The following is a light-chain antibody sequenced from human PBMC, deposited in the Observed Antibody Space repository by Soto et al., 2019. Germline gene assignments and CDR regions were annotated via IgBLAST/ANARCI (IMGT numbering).Light chain of an antibody. CDR1: SSDVGGYTL. CDR3: SSYSSSSTFYV. V-gene: IGLV2-14*01. CDR2: EVS. Sequence: QSVLTQPASVSGSPGQSITIPCTGTSSDVGGYTLVSWYQQHPRKAPKLMIYEVSNRPSGVSNRFSGSKSGNTASLTISGLQAEDEADYFCSSYSSSSTFYVFGTGTKLTVL. J-gene: IGLJ1*01.